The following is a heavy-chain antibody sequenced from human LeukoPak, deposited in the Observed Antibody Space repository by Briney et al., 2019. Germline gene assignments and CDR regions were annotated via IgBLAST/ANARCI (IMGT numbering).Heavy chain of an antibody. D-gene: IGHD3-10*01. J-gene: IGHJ6*03. CDR1: GYTLTELS. Sequence: ASVKVSCKVSGYTLTELSMHWVRQAPGKGLEWMGGFDPEGGETIYAQKFQGRVTMTEDTSTDTAYMELSSLRSEDTAVYYCATQSTGSYGSGSLYYMDVWGKGTAVTVSS. CDR3: ATQSTGSYGSGSLYYMDV. CDR2: FDPEGGET. V-gene: IGHV1-24*01.